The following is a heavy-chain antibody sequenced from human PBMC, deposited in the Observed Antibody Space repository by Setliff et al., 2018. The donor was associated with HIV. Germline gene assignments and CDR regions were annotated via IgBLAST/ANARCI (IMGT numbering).Heavy chain of an antibody. CDR2: IYISGTT. CDR3: AREHCSGGSCNGFDI. V-gene: IGHV4-4*09. Sequence: SETLSLTCTVSGGSISTSYWNWIRQPPGKGLEWIAYIYISGTTNYNPSLKGRVTISLGTSRNQFSLKLGSVTAADTAMYYCAREHCSGGSCNGFDIWGQGTMVTVSS. CDR1: GGSISTSY. J-gene: IGHJ3*02. D-gene: IGHD2-15*01.